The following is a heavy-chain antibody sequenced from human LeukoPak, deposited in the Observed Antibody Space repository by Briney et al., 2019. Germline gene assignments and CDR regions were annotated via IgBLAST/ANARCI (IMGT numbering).Heavy chain of an antibody. CDR1: VYTFTVVY. D-gene: IGHD3-22*01. Sequence: ASVKVSSKASVYTFTVVYIHCGPHAPRQRLEWMAWINPQSGATNYAQKFQGRVTMTRDMSINTAYMEVTSLRFDDTAVYYCARGGDDSGLYFAYWGQGTLVTVSS. CDR3: ARGGDDSGLYFAY. CDR2: INPQSGAT. V-gene: IGHV1-2*02. J-gene: IGHJ4*02.